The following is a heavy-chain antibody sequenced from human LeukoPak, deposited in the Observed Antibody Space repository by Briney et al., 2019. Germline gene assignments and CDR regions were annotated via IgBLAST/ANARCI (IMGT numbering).Heavy chain of an antibody. D-gene: IGHD5-18*01. V-gene: IGHV3-23*01. CDR2: INHSGGSI. J-gene: IGHJ4*02. Sequence: GGSLKLSCAASGFTSSTYATNWVRQAPGKGLEWVSAINHSGGSIYYADSVKGRFTVSRDNSKNTLYLRMNSLRAEDTAIYYCAKDKDPSMVTSHYFHYWGQGALVTVSS. CDR1: GFTSSTYA. CDR3: AKDKDPSMVTSHYFHY.